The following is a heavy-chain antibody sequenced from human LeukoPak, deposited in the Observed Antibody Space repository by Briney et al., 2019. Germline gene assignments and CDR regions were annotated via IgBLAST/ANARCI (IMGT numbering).Heavy chain of an antibody. V-gene: IGHV3-21*01. J-gene: IGHJ4*02. CDR1: GFTFSSYS. CDR3: ARGVTHYDFWSGYR. Sequence: GSLRLSCAASGFTFSSYSMNWVRQAPGKGLEWVSSISSSSSYIYYADSVKGRFTISRDNAKNSLYLQMNSLRAEDTAVYYCARGVTHYDFWSGYRWGQGTLVTVSS. D-gene: IGHD3-3*01. CDR2: ISSSSSYI.